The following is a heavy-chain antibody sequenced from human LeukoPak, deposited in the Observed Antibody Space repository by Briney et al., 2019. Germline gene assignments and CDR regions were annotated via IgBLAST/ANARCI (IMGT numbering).Heavy chain of an antibody. V-gene: IGHV1-69*05. Sequence: SVKVSCTASGGTFSSYAISWVRQAPGQGLEWMGGIIPIFGTANYAQKFQGRVTITTDESTSTAYMELSSLRSEDTAVYYCARGGPYDFWSGYYYYYYYYMDVWGKGTTVTVSS. CDR1: GGTFSSYA. CDR3: ARGGPYDFWSGYYYYYYYYMDV. D-gene: IGHD3-3*01. J-gene: IGHJ6*03. CDR2: IIPIFGTA.